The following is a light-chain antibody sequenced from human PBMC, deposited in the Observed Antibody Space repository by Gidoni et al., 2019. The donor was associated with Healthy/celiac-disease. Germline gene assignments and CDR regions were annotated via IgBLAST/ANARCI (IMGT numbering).Light chain of an antibody. J-gene: IGKJ2*01. CDR3: KQMET. CDR1: QSVSSSY. CDR2: GAS. Sequence: IWFTQSPGTLSLSPGERATLSCRASQSVSSSYLAWYKQEPGQAPRLLIYGASSRATGIPDRFSGSGSGTDFTLTISRLEPEDFAVYYCKQMETFGQGTKLEIK. V-gene: IGKV3-20*01.